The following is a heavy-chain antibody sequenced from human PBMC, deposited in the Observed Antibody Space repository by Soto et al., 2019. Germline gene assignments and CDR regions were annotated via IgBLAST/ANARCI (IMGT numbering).Heavy chain of an antibody. V-gene: IGHV5-51*01. CDR3: ARLREGVSSSWYYDY. D-gene: IGHD6-13*01. CDR2: IYPGDSDT. J-gene: IGHJ4*02. CDR1: GYSFTSYW. Sequence: PGESLKISCKGSGYSFTSYWIGWVLQIPWKGLEWMGIIYPGDSDTRYSPSFQGQVTISADKSISTAYLQWSSLKASDTAMYYCARLREGVSSSWYYDYWGQGTLVTVSS.